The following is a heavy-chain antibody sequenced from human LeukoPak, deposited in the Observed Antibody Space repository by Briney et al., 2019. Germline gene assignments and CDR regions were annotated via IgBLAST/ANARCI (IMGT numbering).Heavy chain of an antibody. J-gene: IGHJ3*02. CDR3: AKGVGAFDI. CDR1: GFTFSGYG. V-gene: IGHV3-30*02. Sequence: GGSLRLSCAASGFTFSGYGMHWVRQAPGKGLEWVAFVRYDASNKYYADSVKGRFTVSRDNSKNMLYLQMNSLRAEDTAVYYCAKGVGAFDIWGQGTMVTVSS. CDR2: VRYDASNK.